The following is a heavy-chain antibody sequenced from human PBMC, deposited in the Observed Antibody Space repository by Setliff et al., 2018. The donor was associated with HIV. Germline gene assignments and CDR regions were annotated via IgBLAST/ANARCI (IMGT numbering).Heavy chain of an antibody. V-gene: IGHV5-51*01. Sequence: PGESLKISCKGSGYTFTSYWIGWVRQVPGKGLEWMGIIYPGDSDTRYSPSFQGRVTISADKSINTAYLQWSSLQASDTAMYYCARRASKASLDYWGQGTLVTV. CDR2: IYPGDSDT. CDR3: ARRASKASLDY. J-gene: IGHJ4*02. CDR1: GYTFTSYW.